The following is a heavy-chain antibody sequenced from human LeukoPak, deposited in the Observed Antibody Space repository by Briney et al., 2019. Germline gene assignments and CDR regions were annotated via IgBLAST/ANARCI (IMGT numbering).Heavy chain of an antibody. D-gene: IGHD3-22*01. CDR3: ARAMLCSRYYYDCSGYSYGDYFDY. CDR1: GGTFSSYA. CDR2: IIPIFGTA. V-gene: IGHV1-69*13. Sequence: ASVNVSCKASGGTFSSYAINWVRQAPGQGLEWMVGIIPIFGTANYAHKFQGRVTITAHESTSTAYLELSSLRSEDTAVYYCARAMLCSRYYYDCSGYSYGDYFDYWGQGTLVTVS. J-gene: IGHJ4*02.